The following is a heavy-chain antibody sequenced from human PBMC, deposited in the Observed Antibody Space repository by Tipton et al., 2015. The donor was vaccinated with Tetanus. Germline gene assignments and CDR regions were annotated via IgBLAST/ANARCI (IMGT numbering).Heavy chain of an antibody. CDR2: IIPVFGTI. D-gene: IGHD3-10*01. V-gene: IGHV1-69*06. CDR1: GGTFNNFA. CDR3: AKDIRRAVRGAHAPRLYGLDV. Sequence: QSGAEVKKPGSSVKISCTSSGGTFNNFAVSWVRQAPGQGLDWMGGIIPVFGTINYTQNFQGRVTFTADTSTNTAYMEVSRPRSDTPAFYHCAKDIRRAVRGAHAPRLYGLDVWGRGAAVIVSS. J-gene: IGHJ6*02.